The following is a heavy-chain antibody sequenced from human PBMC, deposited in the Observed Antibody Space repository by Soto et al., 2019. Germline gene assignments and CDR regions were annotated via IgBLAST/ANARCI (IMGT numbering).Heavy chain of an antibody. CDR2: LYSGGSS. J-gene: IGHJ4*02. D-gene: IGHD2-15*01. CDR1: GFSVSSNY. Sequence: EVQLEESGGGLIQPGESLRLSCVASGFSVSSNYMNWIRQAPGGGLEWVSSLYSGGSSYYAASVQGRFTISRDSSKHTVYLRMNSLRVADTAVYYCARGGFCGSGSFYFFDSWGQGILVTVSS. V-gene: IGHV3-53*01. CDR3: ARGGFCGSGSFYFFDS.